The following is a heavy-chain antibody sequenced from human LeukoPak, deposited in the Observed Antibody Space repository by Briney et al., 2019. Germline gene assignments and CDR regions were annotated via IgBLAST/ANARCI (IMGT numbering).Heavy chain of an antibody. Sequence: SVKVSCKASGGTFSSYAISWVRQAPGQGREWMGGIIPIFGTANYAQKFQGRVTITTDESTSTAYMELSSLRSEDTAVYYCARAGVVVPAARGYFDLWGRGTLVTVSS. J-gene: IGHJ2*01. CDR2: IIPIFGTA. CDR1: GGTFSSYA. V-gene: IGHV1-69*05. CDR3: ARAGVVVPAARGYFDL. D-gene: IGHD2-2*01.